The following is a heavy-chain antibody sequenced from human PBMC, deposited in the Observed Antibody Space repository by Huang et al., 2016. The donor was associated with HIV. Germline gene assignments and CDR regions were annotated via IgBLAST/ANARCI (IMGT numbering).Heavy chain of an antibody. D-gene: IGHD3-10*01. CDR3: ARHREGPVAYYSGWGSHLNYMDV. CDR2: IYYKGST. J-gene: IGHJ6*03. Sequence: QLLLQESGPGLVKPSEALALTCAVSGGSIRSSDYHWGWIRQPPGQGLEWIGSIYYKGSTHYSPSLKRRVTIAVDTSKNLCFLNLTAMTAADTAVYYCARHREGPVAYYSGWGSHLNYMDVWGRGRTVVVSS. CDR1: GGSIRSSDYH. V-gene: IGHV4-39*01.